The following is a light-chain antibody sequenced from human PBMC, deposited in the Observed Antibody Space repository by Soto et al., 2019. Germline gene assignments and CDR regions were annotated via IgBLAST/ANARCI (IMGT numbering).Light chain of an antibody. J-gene: IGKJ2*01. CDR2: KAS. CDR1: QSISSW. V-gene: IGKV1-5*03. Sequence: DIQMTQSPSTLSASVGDRVTITCRASQSISSWLAWYQQKPGKVPKLLIYKASSLESGVPSRFSGSGSGTEFNLTISSLQPDDFATYYCQQYNSYSGTFGQGTKLEIK. CDR3: QQYNSYSGT.